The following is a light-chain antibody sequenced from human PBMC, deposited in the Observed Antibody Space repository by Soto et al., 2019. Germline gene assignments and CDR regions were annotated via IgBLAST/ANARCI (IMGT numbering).Light chain of an antibody. CDR3: QQYGSSLWT. CDR1: QSVSSSY. Sequence: EIVLTHSPGTLSLSPGEIATLSCRASQSVSSSYLAWYQQKPGQAPRLLIYGASSRATGIPDRFSGSGSGTDFTLTISRLEPEDFAVYYCQQYGSSLWTFGQGTKVDIK. CDR2: GAS. V-gene: IGKV3-20*01. J-gene: IGKJ1*01.